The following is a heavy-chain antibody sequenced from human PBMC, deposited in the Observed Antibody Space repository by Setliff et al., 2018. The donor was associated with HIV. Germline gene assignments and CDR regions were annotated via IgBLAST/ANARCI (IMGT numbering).Heavy chain of an antibody. CDR2: IRTKAYGGTT. CDR1: GFTFGDYP. CDR3: TTDKLYGIFDY. V-gene: IGHV3-49*03. D-gene: IGHD1-26*01. J-gene: IGHJ4*02. Sequence: GGSLRLSCTTSGFTFGDYPMGWFRQAPGKGLEWVSFIRTKAYGGTTEYAASVKGRFTISRDDSKSIAYLQMNSLKTEDTAIYYCTTDKLYGIFDYWGQGTLVTVSS.